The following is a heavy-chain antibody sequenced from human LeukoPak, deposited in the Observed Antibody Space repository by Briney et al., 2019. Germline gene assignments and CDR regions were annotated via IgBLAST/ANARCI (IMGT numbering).Heavy chain of an antibody. J-gene: IGHJ5*02. V-gene: IGHV4-4*02. D-gene: IGHD3-16*02. CDR1: GGSISSGYW. Sequence: PSGTLSLTCDVSGGSISSGYWWNWVRQSPGKGLEWIGEIYHSGITNCNPSLESRVTLSVDESKNHFSLKLSSVAAADTAVYFCARGIPSYYDYAWQSYRANWFDPWGQGTLVTVSS. CDR3: ARGIPSYYDYAWQSYRANWFDP. CDR2: IYHSGIT.